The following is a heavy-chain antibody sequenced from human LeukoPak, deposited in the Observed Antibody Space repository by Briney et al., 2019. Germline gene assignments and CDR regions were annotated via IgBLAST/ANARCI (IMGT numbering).Heavy chain of an antibody. CDR2: ITGSGGST. Sequence: GGSLRLSSAASGFTFSSDAMSWVRQAPGKGLEWVSAITGSGGSTYYTHSVRGRFTISRDNSKNTLFLQMNSLRAEDTAVYYCARAKWLSPYYYYYGMDVWGQGTTVTVSS. V-gene: IGHV3-23*01. CDR3: ARAKWLSPYYYYYGMDV. J-gene: IGHJ6*02. D-gene: IGHD3-22*01. CDR1: GFTFSSDA.